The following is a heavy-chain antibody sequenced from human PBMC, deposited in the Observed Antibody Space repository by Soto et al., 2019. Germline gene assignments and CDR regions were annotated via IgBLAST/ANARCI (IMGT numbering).Heavy chain of an antibody. CDR1: GGSFSSDSFI. CDR2: INYSGTT. Sequence: SETLSLTCSVSGGSFSSDSFIWSWVRQFPGKGLEWIGYINYSGTTYYNPSLRSRITMSVDTSKNQFSLNLSSVTAADTDVYYGARDPKWDGMDVWGQGTTVTVSS. CDR3: ARDPKWDGMDV. J-gene: IGHJ6*02. D-gene: IGHD1-26*01. V-gene: IGHV4-31*03.